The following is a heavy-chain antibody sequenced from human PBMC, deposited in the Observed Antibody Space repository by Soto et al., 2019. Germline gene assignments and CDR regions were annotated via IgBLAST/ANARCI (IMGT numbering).Heavy chain of an antibody. CDR2: IKQDGSEK. V-gene: IGHV3-7*03. Sequence: GGSLRLSCAASGFTFSSYWMSWVRQAPGKGLAGVANIKQDGSEKYYVDSVKGRFTISRDNAKNSLYLQMNSLRAEDTAVYYCARDRELGMRSLDAFDIWGQGTMVTVSS. CDR1: GFTFSSYW. J-gene: IGHJ3*02. D-gene: IGHD7-27*01. CDR3: ARDRELGMRSLDAFDI.